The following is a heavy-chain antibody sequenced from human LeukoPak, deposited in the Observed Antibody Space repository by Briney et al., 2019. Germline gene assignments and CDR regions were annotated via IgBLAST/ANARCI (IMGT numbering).Heavy chain of an antibody. CDR2: IYTSGST. D-gene: IGHD2-2*01. CDR3: ARHVHRYCSSTSYYGLDYYYYMDV. V-gene: IGHV4-4*09. J-gene: IGHJ6*03. CDR1: GGSISSYY. Sequence: SETLSLTCTVSGGSISSYYWSWIRQPPGKGLEWIGYIYTSGSTNYNPSLKSRVTISVDTSKNQFSLKLSSVTAADTAVYYCARHVHRYCSSTSYYGLDYYYYMDVWGKGTTVTVSS.